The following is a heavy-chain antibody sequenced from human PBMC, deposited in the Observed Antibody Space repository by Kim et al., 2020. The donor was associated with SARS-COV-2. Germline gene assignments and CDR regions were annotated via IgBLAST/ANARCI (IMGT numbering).Heavy chain of an antibody. CDR1: GFTFSSYA. Sequence: GGSLRLSCAASGFTFSSYAMHWVRQAPGKGLEWVAVISYDGSNKYYADSVKGRFTISRDNSKNTLYLQMNSLRAEDTSVYYCARGADLWELRGGKNNWFDPWGQGTLVTVSS. J-gene: IGHJ5*02. CDR3: ARGADLWELRGGKNNWFDP. CDR2: ISYDGSNK. D-gene: IGHD1-26*01. V-gene: IGHV3-30-3*01.